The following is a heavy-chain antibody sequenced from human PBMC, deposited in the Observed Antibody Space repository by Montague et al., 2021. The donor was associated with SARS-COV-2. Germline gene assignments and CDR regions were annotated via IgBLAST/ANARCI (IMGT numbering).Heavy chain of an antibody. J-gene: IGHJ6*02. Sequence: SETLSLTCAVYGGSFSGYYWSWIRQPPGKGLEWIGEINHSGSTNYNPSLKSRVTISVDTSKNQFSLRLSSVTAADTAVYYCARVRGLVVLFDFYYYGMDVWGQGTTVTVSS. CDR1: GGSFSGYY. V-gene: IGHV4-34*01. CDR2: INHSGST. D-gene: IGHD2-2*01. CDR3: ARVRGLVVLFDFYYYGMDV.